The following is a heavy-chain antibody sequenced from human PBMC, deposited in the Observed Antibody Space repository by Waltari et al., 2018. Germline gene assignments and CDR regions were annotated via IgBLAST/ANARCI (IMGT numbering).Heavy chain of an antibody. D-gene: IGHD1-1*01. Sequence: EVQLVESGGGLVKPGGSLRLSCAASAFTFRRYSMNWVRQAPGTGLEWVASISSSSSYIYYADSVKGRFTISRDNAKNSLYLQMNSLRAEDTAVYYCARALGTTKLGRGYYFDYWGQGTLVTVSS. CDR3: ARALGTTKLGRGYYFDY. J-gene: IGHJ4*02. CDR1: AFTFRRYS. V-gene: IGHV3-21*01. CDR2: ISSSSSYI.